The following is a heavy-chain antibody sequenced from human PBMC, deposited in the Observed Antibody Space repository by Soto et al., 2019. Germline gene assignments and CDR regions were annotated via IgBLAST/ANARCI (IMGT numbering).Heavy chain of an antibody. V-gene: IGHV6-1*01. CDR2: TYYRSKWYN. CDR1: GGSVSSNSAA. Sequence: SQTLSLTCAISGGSVSSNSAAWNWIRQSPSIGLEWLGRTYYRSKWYNDYAVSVKSRITINPDTSKNQFSLQLNSVTPEDTALYYCARGAARRRGLDYFDYWGQGTLVTVSS. CDR3: ARGAARRRGLDYFDY. D-gene: IGHD6-6*01. J-gene: IGHJ4*02.